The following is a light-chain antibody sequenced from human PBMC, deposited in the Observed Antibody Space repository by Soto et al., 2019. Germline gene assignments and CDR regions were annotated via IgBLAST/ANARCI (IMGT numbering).Light chain of an antibody. CDR2: EGS. Sequence: QSALTQPASVSGSPGQSITISCTGTSSDVGSYNLVSWYQQHPGKAPKLMIYEGSKRPSGVSNRFSGSKSGTSASLAISGLRSEDEGDYYCVSWDDSLSGLVFGTGTKLTVL. CDR3: VSWDDSLSGLV. CDR1: SSDVGSYNL. V-gene: IGLV2-14*02. J-gene: IGLJ1*01.